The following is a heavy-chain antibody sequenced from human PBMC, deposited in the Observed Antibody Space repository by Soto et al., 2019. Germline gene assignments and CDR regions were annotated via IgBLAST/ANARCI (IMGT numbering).Heavy chain of an antibody. CDR2: IRPGSGKA. CDR3: AGGGIPLCCY. Sequence: QVHLVHSGAEVKKPGASVRVSCKASGYNFTDNRIHWLRQAPGQRLEWMGWIRPGSGKAQYSEKVLGGVTISRDTSGTASHMDLSSLASDDTAVYYCAGGGIPLCCYWAEGTLVTVSS. CDR1: GYNFTDNR. D-gene: IGHD3-16*01. V-gene: IGHV1-3*01. J-gene: IGHJ4*01.